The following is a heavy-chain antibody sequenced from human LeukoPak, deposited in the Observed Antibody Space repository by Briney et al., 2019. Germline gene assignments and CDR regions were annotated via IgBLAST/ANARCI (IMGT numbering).Heavy chain of an antibody. J-gene: IGHJ4*02. Sequence: GGSLRLSCAASGFTFSSYAMSWVRQAPGKGLEWVSSISSSSSYIYYADSVKGRFTISRDNAKNSLYLQMNSLRAEDTAVYYCARVSWQLGAGNWGQGTLVTVSS. CDR2: ISSSSSYI. D-gene: IGHD6-6*01. CDR1: GFTFSSYA. CDR3: ARVSWQLGAGN. V-gene: IGHV3-21*01.